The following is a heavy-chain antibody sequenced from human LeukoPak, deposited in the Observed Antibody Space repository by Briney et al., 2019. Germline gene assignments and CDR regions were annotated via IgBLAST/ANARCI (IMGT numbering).Heavy chain of an antibody. Sequence: ETLSLTCSVSGDSISSARNYWGWIRQSPGKGLEWLASVYSSGSTHSNPSLTSRVSISIDMSKNQFSLKLYSVTASDAAIYYCARHLSGTAMAHYFDFWGQGTLVTVSS. CDR1: GDSISSARNY. D-gene: IGHD5-18*01. V-gene: IGHV4-39*01. CDR3: ARHLSGTAMAHYFDF. CDR2: VYSSGST. J-gene: IGHJ4*02.